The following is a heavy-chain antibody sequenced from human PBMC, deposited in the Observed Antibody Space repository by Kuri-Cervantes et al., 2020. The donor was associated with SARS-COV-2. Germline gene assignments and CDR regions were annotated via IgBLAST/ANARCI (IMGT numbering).Heavy chain of an antibody. Sequence: GESLKISCAASGFTFISTAMHWVRQAPGKGLEWVAAISYDGSTKYYADSVKGRFTISRDNSKDTLSLQMNSLRAEDTALYYCVKDRQGLGYSGMDVWGPGATVTVSS. V-gene: IGHV3-30*18. D-gene: IGHD2-21*01. J-gene: IGHJ6*01. CDR3: VKDRQGLGYSGMDV. CDR2: ISYDGSTK. CDR1: GFTFISTA.